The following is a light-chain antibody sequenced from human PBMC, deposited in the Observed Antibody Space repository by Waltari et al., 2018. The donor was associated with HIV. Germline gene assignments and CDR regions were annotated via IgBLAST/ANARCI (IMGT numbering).Light chain of an antibody. CDR3: CSYAGSYTFWV. Sequence: QSALTQPRSVSGSPGQSVTISCTGTSSHVVGYHYVSWYQQHPGKAPKLMIYDVSKRPSGVPDRFSGCKSGNTASLTISGLQAEDEADYYCCSYAGSYTFWVFGGGTKLTVL. CDR1: SSHVVGYHY. J-gene: IGLJ3*02. CDR2: DVS. V-gene: IGLV2-11*01.